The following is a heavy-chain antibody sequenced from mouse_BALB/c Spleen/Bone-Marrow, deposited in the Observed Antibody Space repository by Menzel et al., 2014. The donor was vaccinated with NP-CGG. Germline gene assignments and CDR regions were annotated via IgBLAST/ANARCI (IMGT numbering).Heavy chain of an antibody. D-gene: IGHD2-14*01. J-gene: IGHJ1*01. CDR1: GYSITSGYF. CDR2: ISYDGTN. V-gene: IGHV3-6*02. Sequence: EVQLQQSGSGLVKPSQSLSLTCSVTGYSITSGYFWHWIRQFPGNKLEWMGYISYDGTNNYNPSLKNRISITRDTSKNHFFLKLNSVTTEDTATYYCARVSYRYNWYFDVWGAGTTVTVSS. CDR3: ARVSYRYNWYFDV.